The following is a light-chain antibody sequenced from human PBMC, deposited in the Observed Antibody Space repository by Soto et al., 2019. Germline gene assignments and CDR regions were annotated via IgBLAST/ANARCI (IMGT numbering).Light chain of an antibody. CDR2: DVS. J-gene: IGKJ1*01. CDR1: QGISSY. CDR3: QQYNGYSRT. V-gene: IGKV1-9*01. Sequence: DIQLTQSPSFLSASVGDRVTITCRASQGISSYLAWYQQQAGHAHYLLISDVSSLERGVPSRFSGSGSGTESTLTISSMQPDDFATFYCQQYNGYSRTFGQGTKLDIK.